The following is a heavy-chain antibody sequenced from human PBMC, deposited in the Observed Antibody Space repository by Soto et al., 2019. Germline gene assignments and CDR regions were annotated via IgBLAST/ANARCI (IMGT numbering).Heavy chain of an antibody. J-gene: IGHJ5*02. V-gene: IGHV1-8*01. Sequence: QVQLVQSGAEVREPGASVKVSCKASGYSFTNNDVSWVRQATGQGLEWMGWMNPGSGDTGYAQKFQGRVTMTRDISIATAYIELSSLRSDDTAIYYCARMATFGSLNWFDPRGQGTLVTLSS. D-gene: IGHD3-16*01. CDR2: MNPGSGDT. CDR3: ARMATFGSLNWFDP. CDR1: GYSFTNND.